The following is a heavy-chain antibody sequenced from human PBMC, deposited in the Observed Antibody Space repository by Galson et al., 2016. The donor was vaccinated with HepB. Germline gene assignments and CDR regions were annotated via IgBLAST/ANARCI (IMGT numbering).Heavy chain of an antibody. CDR1: GYSFTSQW. V-gene: IGHV5-51*01. D-gene: IGHD3-22*01. J-gene: IGHJ4*02. Sequence: QSGAEVKKPGESLKISCEGSGYSFTSQWIGWVRQVPGKGLEWMGIIFPADSDSRYSPSFQGQVTISADKSISTTYLQWSSLKASDSAMYYCARRHNGYYGALYDFDTWGQGTLVTVS. CDR2: IFPADSDS. CDR3: ARRHNGYYGALYDFDT.